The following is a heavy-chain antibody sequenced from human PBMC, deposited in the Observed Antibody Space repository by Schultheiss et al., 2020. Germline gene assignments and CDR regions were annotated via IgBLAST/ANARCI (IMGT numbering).Heavy chain of an antibody. J-gene: IGHJ4*02. CDR1: GFTFSNFE. CDR2: ITSSGTTI. CDR3: TRDDYDGNSHDY. V-gene: IGHV3-48*03. Sequence: GGSLRLSCAASGFTFSNFEMNWVRQAPGKGLEWVSYITSSGTTIYYGDSVRGRFTISRDNAKSSLYLQMNSLRAEDTAVYYCTRDDYDGNSHDYWGQGTLVTVSS. D-gene: IGHD4-23*01.